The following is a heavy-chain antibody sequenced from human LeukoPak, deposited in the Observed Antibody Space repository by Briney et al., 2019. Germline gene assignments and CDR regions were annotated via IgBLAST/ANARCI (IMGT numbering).Heavy chain of an antibody. J-gene: IGHJ4*02. V-gene: IGHV4-34*01. CDR3: ARGTMNTVTYYFDY. Sequence: SETLSLTCAVYGGSFSGYYWSWTRQPPGKGLEWIGEINYSGSTNYNPSLKSRVTISVDTSKNQFSLKLSSVTAADTAVYYFARGTMNTVTYYFDYWGQGTLVTVSS. CDR1: GGSFSGYY. D-gene: IGHD4-17*01. CDR2: INYSGST.